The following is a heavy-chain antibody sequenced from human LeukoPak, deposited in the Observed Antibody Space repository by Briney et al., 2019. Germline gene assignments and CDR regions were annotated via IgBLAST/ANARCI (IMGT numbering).Heavy chain of an antibody. J-gene: IGHJ3*02. CDR1: GFTFSSYW. CDR3: ARTSSVRAFDI. CDR2: IKQDGSEK. Sequence: GGSLRLSCAGSGFTFSSYWMSWVRQAPGKGLEWVANIKQDGSEKYYVDSVKGRFTISRDNAKNSLYLQMNSLRAEDTAVYYCARTSSVRAFDIWGQGTMVTVSS. V-gene: IGHV3-7*01. D-gene: IGHD3-22*01.